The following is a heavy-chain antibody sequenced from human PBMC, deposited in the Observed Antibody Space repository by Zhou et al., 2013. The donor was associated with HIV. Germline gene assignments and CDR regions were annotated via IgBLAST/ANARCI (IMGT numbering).Heavy chain of an antibody. CDR2: MNPNSGNT. V-gene: IGHV1-8*02. Sequence: QVQLVQSGAEVMKPGASVKVSCKASGYTFTNYDINWVRRAPGQGLEWMGWMNPNSGNTGYAQKFQGRVTMTRNTSITTAYMDLSSLTSEDTAIYYCVRGRGRGGYEWKYWGQGTQVVVSS. CDR3: VRGRGRGGYEWKY. J-gene: IGHJ4*02. CDR1: GYTFTNYD. D-gene: IGHD5-12*01.